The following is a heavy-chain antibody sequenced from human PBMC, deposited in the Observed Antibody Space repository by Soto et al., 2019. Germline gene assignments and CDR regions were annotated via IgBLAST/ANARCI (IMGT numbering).Heavy chain of an antibody. D-gene: IGHD3-3*01. Sequence: ASVKVSCKASGYTFTSYCLNWVPQAPGQGLEWMGWITAYNDNTNYAQKVQGRAILTIDTSTTTGYMDLRSLRSDDTAVYYCARGQIQSDFDYWGQGTLVTSPQ. V-gene: IGHV1-18*04. CDR3: ARGQIQSDFDY. CDR1: GYTFTSYC. J-gene: IGHJ4*02. CDR2: ITAYNDNT.